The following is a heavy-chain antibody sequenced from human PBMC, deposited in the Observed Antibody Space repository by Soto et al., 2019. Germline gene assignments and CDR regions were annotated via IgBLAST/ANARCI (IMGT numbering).Heavy chain of an antibody. CDR3: TVSRWAARAYYYYGMDV. J-gene: IGHJ6*02. V-gene: IGHV3-15*05. D-gene: IGHD6-6*01. CDR1: GFTFNNAW. Sequence: EVQLVESGGGLVKSRGSLRLSCAASGFTFNNAWMSWVRQAPGKGLEWVGRIKSTVDGGTTDYAAPVKGRFTISRDDSRNTLDLQMNSLKTEDTGVYYCTVSRWAARAYYYYGMDVWGQGATVTVSS. CDR2: IKSTVDGGTT.